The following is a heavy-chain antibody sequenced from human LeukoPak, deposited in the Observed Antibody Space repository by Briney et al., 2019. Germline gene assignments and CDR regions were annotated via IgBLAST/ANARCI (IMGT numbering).Heavy chain of an antibody. V-gene: IGHV3-48*03. CDR1: GFTFSSYE. CDR2: ISSSGGTI. J-gene: IGHJ6*02. CDR3: ARARYYYYGMDV. Sequence: GGSLRLSCAASGFTFSSYEMNGVRQAPGKRLDWVSFISSSGGTISYADSVKGRFTITRDNAKTSLYLQMNSLRAEDTAVYYCARARYYYYGMDVWGQGTTVTDSS.